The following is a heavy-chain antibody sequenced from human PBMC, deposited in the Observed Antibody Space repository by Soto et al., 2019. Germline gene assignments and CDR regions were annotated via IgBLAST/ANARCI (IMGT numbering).Heavy chain of an antibody. J-gene: IGHJ6*04. Sequence: EVQLVESGGGLVQPGGSLKLACLASGFPLSDSAIHWVRKASGKGLEWVGRIRSKTNNYATTYGAPVRGRFTLSRDDAKNTAYLHMNILESEDAAVYYFTRHAGGQVEYSLYYYVMDVWGKGTTVSVLS. CDR1: GFPLSDSA. D-gene: IGHD2-15*01. CDR3: TRHAGGQVEYSLYYYVMDV. V-gene: IGHV3-73*01. CDR2: IRSKTNNYAT.